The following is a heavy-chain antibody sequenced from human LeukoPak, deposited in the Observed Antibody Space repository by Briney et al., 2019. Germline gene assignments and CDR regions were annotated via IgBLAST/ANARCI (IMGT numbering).Heavy chain of an antibody. D-gene: IGHD5-12*01. CDR1: GFTFSSYG. CDR3: AKDGGYSGYDPDAFDI. Sequence: SGGSLRLSCAASGFTFSSYGMHWVRQAPGKGLEWVAVISYDGSNKYYADSVKGRFTISRDNSKNTLYLQMNSLRAEDTAVYYCAKDGGYSGYDPDAFDIWGQGTMVTVSS. V-gene: IGHV3-30*18. J-gene: IGHJ3*02. CDR2: ISYDGSNK.